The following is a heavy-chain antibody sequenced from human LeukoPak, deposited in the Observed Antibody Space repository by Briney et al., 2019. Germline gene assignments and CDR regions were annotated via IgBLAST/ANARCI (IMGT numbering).Heavy chain of an antibody. CDR1: GGTFSSYA. CDR2: IIPIFGTA. V-gene: IGHV1-69*13. Sequence: SVKVSCKASGGTFSSYAISWVRQAPGQGLEWMGGIIPIFGTANYAQKFQGRVTITADESTSTAYMELSSLRSEDTAVYYCARDRDGYNYGGYYFDYWGQGTLVTVSS. J-gene: IGHJ4*02. D-gene: IGHD5-24*01. CDR3: ARDRDGYNYGGYYFDY.